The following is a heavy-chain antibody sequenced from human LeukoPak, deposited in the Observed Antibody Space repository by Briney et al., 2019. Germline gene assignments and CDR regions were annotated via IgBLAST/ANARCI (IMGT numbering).Heavy chain of an antibody. CDR1: GFTFSNYA. CDR3: ARSSGYPDY. Sequence: GGSLRLSCAASGFTFSNYAMSWVRQAPGKGLEWVSTISNSGDATYYADSVKGRFTISRDNAKNTLYLQMNSLRAEDTAVYYCARSSGYPDYWGQGTLVTVSS. J-gene: IGHJ4*02. CDR2: ISNSGDAT. V-gene: IGHV3-23*01. D-gene: IGHD3-22*01.